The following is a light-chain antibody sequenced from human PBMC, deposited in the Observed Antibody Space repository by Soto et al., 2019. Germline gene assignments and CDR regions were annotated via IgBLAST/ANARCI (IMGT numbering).Light chain of an antibody. Sequence: EIVLTQSPGTLSLSPGEGATVSCRVSQSITSKSLVWYQRKFGQAPRLLIYNTSTRATGIPDRFSGSGSGTDFTLTISSLEPEDSAIYYCQQRNIWPPVTFGQGTRLEIK. J-gene: IGKJ5*01. CDR2: NTS. V-gene: IGKV3-11*01. CDR3: QQRNIWPPVT. CDR1: QSITSKS.